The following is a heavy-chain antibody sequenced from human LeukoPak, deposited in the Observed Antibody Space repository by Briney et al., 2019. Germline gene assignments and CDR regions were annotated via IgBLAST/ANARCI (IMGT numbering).Heavy chain of an antibody. D-gene: IGHD6-13*01. CDR2: ISSSSSTI. V-gene: IGHV3-48*01. CDR3: ARDDGSSWYNFDY. J-gene: IGHJ4*02. Sequence: AGGSLRLSCAASGFTFSSYSMNWVRQAPGKGLEWVSYISSSSSTIYYADSVKGRFTISRDNAKSSLYLQMNSLRAEDTAVYYCARDDGSSWYNFDYWGQGTLVTVSS. CDR1: GFTFSSYS.